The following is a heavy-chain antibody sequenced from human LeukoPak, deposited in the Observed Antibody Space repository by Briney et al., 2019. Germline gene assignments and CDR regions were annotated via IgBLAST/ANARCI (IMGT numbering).Heavy chain of an antibody. CDR3: AGTSYYYGSGSYFS. J-gene: IGHJ4*02. V-gene: IGHV4-34*01. CDR2: INHNGGT. D-gene: IGHD3-10*01. Sequence: SETLSLTCAVYGGSFSGYFRSWIRQPPGKGLEWIGDINHNGGTNYNPSLKSRVTISVDTSKNQFSLKLSSVTAADTAVYYCAGTSYYYGSGSYFSWGQGTLVTVSS. CDR1: GGSFSGYF.